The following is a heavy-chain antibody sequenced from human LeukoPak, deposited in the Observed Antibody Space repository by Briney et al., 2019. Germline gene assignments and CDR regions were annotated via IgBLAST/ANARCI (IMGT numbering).Heavy chain of an antibody. CDR3: ARESSWLTSGFDY. J-gene: IGHJ4*02. CDR2: IYSGGST. Sequence: PSETLSLTCTVSGGSISSGDYYWSWIRQAPGKGLEWVSVIYSGGSTYYADSVKGRFTISRDNSKNTLYLQMNSLRAEDTAVYYCARESSWLTSGFDYWGQGTLVTVSS. D-gene: IGHD6-13*01. CDR1: GGSISSGDYY. V-gene: IGHV3-53*01.